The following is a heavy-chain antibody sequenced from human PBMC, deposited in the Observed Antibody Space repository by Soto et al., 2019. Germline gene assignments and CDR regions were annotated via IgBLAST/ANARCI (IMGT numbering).Heavy chain of an antibody. CDR2: IYYSGST. D-gene: IGHD4-17*01. J-gene: IGHJ4*02. CDR1: GGSISSYY. V-gene: IGHV4-59*01. CDR3: ARRYGASFGY. Sequence: SETLSLTCTVSGGSISSYYWSWMRQPPGKGLEWIGYIYYSGSTNYNPSIKSRVTISVETSKNQFSPKQTSVTAADTAVYYCARRYGASFGYWGQGTLVTVS.